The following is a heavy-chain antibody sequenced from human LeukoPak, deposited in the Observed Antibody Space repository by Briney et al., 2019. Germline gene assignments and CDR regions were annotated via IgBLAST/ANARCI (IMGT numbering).Heavy chain of an antibody. D-gene: IGHD6-13*01. Sequence: KPGGSLRLSCAASGFAFSSYSMNWVRQAPGKGLEWVSSISSSSSYIYYADSVKGRFTISRDNAKNSLYLQMNSLRAEDTAVYYCARARIAAAGSLQLGCWGQGTLVTVSS. CDR1: GFAFSSYS. CDR2: ISSSSSYI. J-gene: IGHJ4*02. V-gene: IGHV3-21*01. CDR3: ARARIAAAGSLQLGC.